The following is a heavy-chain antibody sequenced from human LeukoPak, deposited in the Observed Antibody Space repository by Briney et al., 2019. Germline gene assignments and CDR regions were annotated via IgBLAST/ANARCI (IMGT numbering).Heavy chain of an antibody. CDR1: GGSISSYY. D-gene: IGHD3-9*01. V-gene: IGHV4-59*13. Sequence: SETLSLTCTVSGGSISSYYWSWIRQPPGKGLEWIGYIYYSGRTNYNPSLKSRVTISVDTSKNQFSLRLSSVTAADTAMYYCARDASYYILTGYYTEYSWFDPWGQGTLVTVSS. CDR3: ARDASYYILTGYYTEYSWFDP. J-gene: IGHJ5*02. CDR2: IYYSGRT.